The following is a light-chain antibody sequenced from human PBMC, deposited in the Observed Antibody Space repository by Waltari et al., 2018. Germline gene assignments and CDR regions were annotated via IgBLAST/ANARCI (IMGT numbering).Light chain of an antibody. CDR1: QSVGRF. Sequence: EIVLTQSPATLSLSPGERATLSCRASQSVGRFLAWYQQKPGQAPRLLIYDASNRATGIPDRFSASGSGTDFTLTLISLEPEDFAVYFCQQRSTWPYSFGQGTRLEIK. CDR2: DAS. CDR3: QQRSTWPYS. J-gene: IGKJ2*03. V-gene: IGKV3-11*01.